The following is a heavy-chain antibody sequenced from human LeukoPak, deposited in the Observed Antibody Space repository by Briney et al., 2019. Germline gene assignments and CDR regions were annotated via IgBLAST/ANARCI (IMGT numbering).Heavy chain of an antibody. V-gene: IGHV1-69*04. D-gene: IGHD3-22*01. CDR1: GGTFSSYA. CDR2: IIPILGIA. Sequence: SVKVSCKASGGTFSSYAISWVRQAPGQGLGWMGRIIPILGIANYAQKFQGRVTITADKSTSTAYMELSSLRSEDTAVYYCARDPIKIYDSSGYRLPDYWGQGTLVTVSS. J-gene: IGHJ4*02. CDR3: ARDPIKIYDSSGYRLPDY.